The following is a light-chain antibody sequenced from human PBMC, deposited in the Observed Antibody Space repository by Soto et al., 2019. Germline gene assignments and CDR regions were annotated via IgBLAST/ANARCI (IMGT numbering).Light chain of an antibody. J-gene: IGLJ2*01. CDR1: SSDVGGYNY. V-gene: IGLV2-14*01. CDR2: EVT. Sequence: QSVLTQPASVSGSPGQSVTISCTGTSSDVGGYNYVSWYQQYPGKAPKLMIYEVTYRPSGVSNRFSGSKSSNTASLTISGLQAEDEAEYYCSSYTSSSVLFGGGTKLTVL. CDR3: SSYTSSSVL.